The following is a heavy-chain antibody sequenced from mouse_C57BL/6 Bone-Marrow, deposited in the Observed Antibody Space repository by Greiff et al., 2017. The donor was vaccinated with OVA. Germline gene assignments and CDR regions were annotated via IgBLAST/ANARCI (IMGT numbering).Heavy chain of an antibody. D-gene: IGHD2-3*01. J-gene: IGHJ2*01. V-gene: IGHV5-16*01. CDR1: GFTFSDYY. CDR2: INYDGSST. CDR3: ARVDGYLYFDY. Sequence: EVKLQESEGGLLQPGSSMKLSCTASGFTFSDYYMAWVRQVPEKGLEWVANINYDGSSTYYLDSLKSRFIISRDNAKNILYLQMSSLKSEDTATYYCARVDGYLYFDYWGQGTTLTVSS.